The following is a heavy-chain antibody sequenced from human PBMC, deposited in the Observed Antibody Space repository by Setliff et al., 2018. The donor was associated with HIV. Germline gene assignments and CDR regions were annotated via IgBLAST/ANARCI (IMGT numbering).Heavy chain of an antibody. D-gene: IGHD6-19*01. J-gene: IGHJ4*02. CDR1: GYTFSSYW. V-gene: IGHV3-7*05. CDR2: IQQHGSEI. Sequence: LRLSCAASGYTFSSYWMAWVRQCPGKGLEWVANIQQHGSEIHYVASVEGRFTSSRDNAKNSLYLQMNSLRAEDTAVYYCANMQWASNAWYSFDYWGQGALVTVSS. CDR3: ANMQWASNAWYSFDY.